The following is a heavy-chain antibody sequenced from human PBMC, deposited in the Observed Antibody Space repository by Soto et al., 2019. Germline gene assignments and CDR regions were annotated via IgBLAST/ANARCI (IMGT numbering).Heavy chain of an antibody. J-gene: IGHJ6*02. Sequence: GGSLRLSCAASRFTFSSYEMNWVRQAPGKGLEWVSYISSSGSTIYYADSVKGRFTISRDNAKNSLYLQMNSLRAEDTAVYYCARDTYTLYYDFWSGPDPYGMDVWGQGTTVTVSS. D-gene: IGHD3-3*01. V-gene: IGHV3-48*03. CDR2: ISSSGSTI. CDR3: ARDTYTLYYDFWSGPDPYGMDV. CDR1: RFTFSSYE.